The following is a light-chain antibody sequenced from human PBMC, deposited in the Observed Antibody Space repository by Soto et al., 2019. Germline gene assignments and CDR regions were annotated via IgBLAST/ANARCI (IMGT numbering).Light chain of an antibody. CDR2: EVN. V-gene: IGLV2-8*01. J-gene: IGLJ2*01. CDR3: SSYAAANNFVVT. CDR1: SSDIGGYDY. Sequence: QSVLTQPPSASGSPGQSVTISCTGTSSDIGGYDYVSWYQQFPGRAPKLIIYEVNQRPSGVPERFSGSKSGNTASLTVSGLQTEDEAEYFCSSYAAANNFVVTFGGGTKVTVL.